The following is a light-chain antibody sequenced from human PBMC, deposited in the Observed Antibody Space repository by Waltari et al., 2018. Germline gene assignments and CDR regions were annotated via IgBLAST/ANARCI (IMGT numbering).Light chain of an antibody. CDR1: GPNIRAGYD. J-gene: IGLJ3*02. CDR2: GSS. Sequence: QSVLTQPPSVSGAPGQRVTISCTGSGPNIRAGYDVPWYQQLPRAAPKLLIYGSSSRPLGVPDRFFGSTSGTSASLAITGLQAEDEADYYCQSYDTSLSVVFGGGTKLTVL. V-gene: IGLV1-40*01. CDR3: QSYDTSLSVV.